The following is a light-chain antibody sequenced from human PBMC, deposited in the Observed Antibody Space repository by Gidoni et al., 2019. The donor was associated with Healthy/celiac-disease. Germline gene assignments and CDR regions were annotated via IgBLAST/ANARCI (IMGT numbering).Light chain of an antibody. CDR3: QQYGSSPSLT. V-gene: IGKV3-20*01. CDR2: GAS. Sequence: EIVLTQSPGTLSLSPGARATLSCRASQSGSSSYLAWYQQKPGQAPRLLIYGASSRATGIPDRFSGSGSGTDFTLTISRLEPEDFAVYYCQQYGSSPSLTFGGGTKVEIK. J-gene: IGKJ4*01. CDR1: QSGSSSY.